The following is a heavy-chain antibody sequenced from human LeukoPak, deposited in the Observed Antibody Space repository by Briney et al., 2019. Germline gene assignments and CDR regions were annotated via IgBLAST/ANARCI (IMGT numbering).Heavy chain of an antibody. V-gene: IGHV1-24*01. Sequence: GASVKVSCKVSGYTLTELSMHWVRQAPGKGLEWMGGFDPEDGETIYAQKFQGRVTMTEDTSTDTAYMELSSLRSEDTAVYYCATFTTLLGQQLRLFDLWGRGTLVTVSS. J-gene: IGHJ2*01. CDR1: GYTLTELS. CDR3: ATFTTLLGQQLRLFDL. CDR2: FDPEDGET. D-gene: IGHD6-13*01.